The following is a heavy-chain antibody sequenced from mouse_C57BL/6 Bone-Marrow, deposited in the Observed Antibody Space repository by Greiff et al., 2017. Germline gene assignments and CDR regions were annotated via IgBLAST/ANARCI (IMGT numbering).Heavy chain of an antibody. V-gene: IGHV1-81*01. CDR2: IYPRSGNT. Sequence: VQRVESGAELARPGASVKLSCKASGYTFTSYGISWVKQRTGQGLEWIGEIYPRSGNTYYNEKFKGKATLTADKSSSTAYMELRSLTSEDSAVYFCARDDYYGSSYRFDYWGQGTTLTVSS. D-gene: IGHD1-1*01. CDR1: GYTFTSYG. CDR3: ARDDYYGSSYRFDY. J-gene: IGHJ2*01.